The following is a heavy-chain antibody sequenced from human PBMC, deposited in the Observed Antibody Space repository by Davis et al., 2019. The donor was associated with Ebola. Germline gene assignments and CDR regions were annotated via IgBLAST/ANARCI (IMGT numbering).Heavy chain of an antibody. D-gene: IGHD1-26*01. CDR2: ISPDGGRT. V-gene: IGHV3-74*01. CDR1: GFTFSGYW. CDR3: ARDSGSYSFDY. Sequence: PGGSLRLSCAASGFTFSGYWVHWVRQAPGKGPVWVSRISPDGGRTGYADSVKGRFTISRDNFKNRLFLQMDSLRVDDTSVYYCARDSGSYSFDYWGQGTLVTVSS. J-gene: IGHJ4*02.